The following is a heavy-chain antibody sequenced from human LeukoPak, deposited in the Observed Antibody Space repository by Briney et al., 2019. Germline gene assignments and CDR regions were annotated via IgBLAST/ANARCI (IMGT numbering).Heavy chain of an antibody. CDR2: IYYSRST. D-gene: IGHD4-17*01. V-gene: IGHV4-59*01. CDR3: ARDTVTTWGSWFDP. CDR1: GGSISSYY. J-gene: IGHJ5*02. Sequence: SETLSLTCTVSGGSISSYYWSWIRQPPGKGLEWIGYIYYSRSTNYNPSLKSRVTISVDTSKNQFSLKLSSVTAADTAVYYCARDTVTTWGSWFDPWGQGTLVTVSS.